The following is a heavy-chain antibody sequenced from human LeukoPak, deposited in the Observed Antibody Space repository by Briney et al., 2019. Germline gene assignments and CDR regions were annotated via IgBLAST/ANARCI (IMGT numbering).Heavy chain of an antibody. J-gene: IGHJ3*02. Sequence: PSETLSLTCTVSSGSINDYHWGWIRQPPGKGLEWIGHIYYSGTTNYDASLKSRVTISLDTSKSQCSLEVISVTAADTAMYYCARHSLEWELLGNDAFDIWGQGTMVTVSS. CDR1: SGSINDYH. D-gene: IGHD1-26*01. CDR2: IYYSGTT. CDR3: ARHSLEWELLGNDAFDI. V-gene: IGHV4-59*08.